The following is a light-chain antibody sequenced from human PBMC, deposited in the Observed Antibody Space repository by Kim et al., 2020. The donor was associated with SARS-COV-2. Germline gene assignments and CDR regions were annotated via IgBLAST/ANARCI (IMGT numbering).Light chain of an antibody. V-gene: IGLV2-18*02. CDR1: SGDVGSDNR. J-gene: IGLJ2*01. CDR3: SSYTSSSAVV. CDR2: EVT. Sequence: GQAGAITSTGASGDVGSDNRVSWYQQSPGTAAKVMIYEVTNRAEGVPNRFSGSKSGNTASLTISGLQAEDEADYYCSSYTSSSAVVVGGGTQLTVL.